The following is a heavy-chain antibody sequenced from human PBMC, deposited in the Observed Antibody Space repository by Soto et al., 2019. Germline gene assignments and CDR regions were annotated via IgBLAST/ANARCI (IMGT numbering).Heavy chain of an antibody. Sequence: SETLSLTCTVSGGSISSSSYYWGWIRQPPGKGLEWIGYIYYSGSTNYNPSLKSRVTISVDTSKNQFSLKLSSVTAADTAVYYCASTTQVLRRGAFDIWGQGTMVTVSS. V-gene: IGHV4-61*05. D-gene: IGHD2-15*01. CDR1: GGSISSSSYY. J-gene: IGHJ3*02. CDR2: IYYSGST. CDR3: ASTTQVLRRGAFDI.